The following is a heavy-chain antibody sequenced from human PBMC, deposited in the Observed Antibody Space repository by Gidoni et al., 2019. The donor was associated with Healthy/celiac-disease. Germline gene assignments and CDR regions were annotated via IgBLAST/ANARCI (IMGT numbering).Heavy chain of an antibody. V-gene: IGHV3-21*01. CDR3: ARDPQESYYDSSGYYVDY. CDR2: ISSSSSYI. Sequence: EVQLVESGGGLVKPGGSLRLSCAASGFTFSSHSMNWVRQAPGKGLEWVSSISSSSSYIYYADSVKGRFTISRDNAKNSLYLQMNSLRAEDTAVYYCARDPQESYYDSSGYYVDYWGQGTLVTVSS. J-gene: IGHJ4*02. CDR1: GFTFSSHS. D-gene: IGHD3-22*01.